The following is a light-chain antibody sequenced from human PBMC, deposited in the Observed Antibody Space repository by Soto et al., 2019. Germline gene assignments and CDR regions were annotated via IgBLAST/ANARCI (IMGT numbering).Light chain of an antibody. CDR1: MRDVGAYNL. CDR2: DVT. V-gene: IGLV2-11*01. CDR3: CSYAGTYTYV. Sequence: QSALTQPASVSGSAGQSITISCSGTMRDVGAYNLVSWYQHHPGKAPKLMIYDVTKRPSGVPDRFSGSKSGSTASLTISGLQAEDEADYFCCSYAGTYTYVFGTGTKVTVL. J-gene: IGLJ1*01.